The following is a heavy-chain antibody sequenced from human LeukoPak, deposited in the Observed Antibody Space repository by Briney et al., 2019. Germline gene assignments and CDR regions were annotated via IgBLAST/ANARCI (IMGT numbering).Heavy chain of an antibody. J-gene: IGHJ3*02. CDR3: TRAGLVLGIPDAFDI. CDR2: IRSKAYGGTT. CDR1: GFTFSSYA. V-gene: IGHV3-49*04. Sequence: GGSLRLSCAASGFTFSSYAMSWVRQAPGKGLEWVGFIRSKAYGGTTEYAASVKGRFTISRDDSKSIAYLQMNSLKTEDTAVYFCTRAGLVLGIPDAFDIWGQGTMVTVSS. D-gene: IGHD3/OR15-3a*01.